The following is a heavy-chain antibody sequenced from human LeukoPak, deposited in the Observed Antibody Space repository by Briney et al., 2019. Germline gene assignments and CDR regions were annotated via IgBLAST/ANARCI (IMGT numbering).Heavy chain of an antibody. CDR3: AGPVATVTTPGFDY. V-gene: IGHV3-48*01. J-gene: IGHJ4*02. CDR1: GFTLSSYT. D-gene: IGHD4-11*01. Sequence: GGSPRLSCAASGFTLSSYTMNWVRQAPGKGLEWVSYISSSGSTIYYADSVKGRFTISRDNAKNSLYLQMNSLRAEDTAVYYCAGPVATVTTPGFDYWGQGTLVTVSS. CDR2: ISSSGSTI.